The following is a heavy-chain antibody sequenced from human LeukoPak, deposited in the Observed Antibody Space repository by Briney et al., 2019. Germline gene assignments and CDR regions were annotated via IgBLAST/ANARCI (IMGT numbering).Heavy chain of an antibody. CDR1: GYTFTSYY. D-gene: IGHD1-7*01. V-gene: IGHV1-46*01. Sequence: ASVKVSCKASGYTFTSYYMHWVRQAPGQGLEWMGIINPSGGSTSYAQKFQGRVTMTRDPSTSTVYMELSSLRSEDTAVYYCAREMGITGTTSGYDYWGQGTLVTVSS. J-gene: IGHJ4*02. CDR3: AREMGITGTTSGYDY. CDR2: INPSGGST.